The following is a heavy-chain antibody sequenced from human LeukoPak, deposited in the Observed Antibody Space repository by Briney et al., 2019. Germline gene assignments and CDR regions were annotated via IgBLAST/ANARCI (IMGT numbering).Heavy chain of an antibody. D-gene: IGHD2-21*02. V-gene: IGHV3-30*02. Sequence: PGGSLRLSCAASGFSFISYRMSWVRQAAGKGLEWVAFINDKGVDKNYADSVKGRFTISRDNSKNTLVLQMNSLRSEDTAVYFCARDNRDWAFDYWGQGTLVTVSS. CDR1: GFSFISYR. CDR3: ARDNRDWAFDY. CDR2: INDKGVDK. J-gene: IGHJ4*02.